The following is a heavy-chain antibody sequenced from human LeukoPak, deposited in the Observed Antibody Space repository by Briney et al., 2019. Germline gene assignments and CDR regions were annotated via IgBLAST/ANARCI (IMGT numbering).Heavy chain of an antibody. D-gene: IGHD2/OR15-2a*01. J-gene: IGHJ4*02. CDR2: IYHSGST. CDR3: ARVGLYYFDY. Sequence: PSETLSLTCTVSGYSISSGYYWGWIRQPPGKGLEWIGSIYHSGSTYYNPSLKSRVTISVDTSKNQFSLKLSSVTAADTAVYYCARVGLYYFDYWGQGTLVTVSS. CDR1: GYSISSGYY. V-gene: IGHV4-38-2*02.